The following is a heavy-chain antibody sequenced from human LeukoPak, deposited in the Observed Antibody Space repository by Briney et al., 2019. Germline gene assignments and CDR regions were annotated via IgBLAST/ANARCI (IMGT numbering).Heavy chain of an antibody. CDR1: GGSISSSNW. J-gene: IGHJ4*02. Sequence: PSGTLSLTCAVSGGSISSSNWWSWVRQPPGKGLEWIGEIYHSGSTNYNPSLKSRVTISVDTSKNQFSLKLSSVTAADTAVYYCARGRRIAARFYFDYWGQGTLVTVSS. V-gene: IGHV4-4*02. D-gene: IGHD6-6*01. CDR3: ARGRRIAARFYFDY. CDR2: IYHSGST.